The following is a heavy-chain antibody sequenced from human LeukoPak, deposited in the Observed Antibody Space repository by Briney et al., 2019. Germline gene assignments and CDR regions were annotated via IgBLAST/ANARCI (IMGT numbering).Heavy chain of an antibody. CDR1: GYTFTSYD. Sequence: ASVKVSCKASGYTFTSYDINWVRQATGQGLEWMGWMNPNSGNTGYAQKFQGRVTMTRNTSTSTAYMELSSLRSEDTAVYYCAREGPGYGGNGGDVWGQGTTVTVSS. D-gene: IGHD2-15*01. CDR3: AREGPGYGGNGGDV. V-gene: IGHV1-8*01. CDR2: MNPNSGNT. J-gene: IGHJ6*02.